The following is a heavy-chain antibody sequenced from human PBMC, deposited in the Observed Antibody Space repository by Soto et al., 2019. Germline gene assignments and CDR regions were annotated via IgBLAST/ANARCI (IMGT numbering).Heavy chain of an antibody. D-gene: IGHD3-9*01. CDR1: GGSISSGGYY. CDR2: IYYSGST. Sequence: PSETLSLTCNVSGGSISSGGYYWSWIRQHPGKGLEWIGYIYYSGSTYYNPSLKSRVTISVDTSKNQFSLKLSSVTAADTAVYYCASSHYDILNGDYYFDNWGQGTLVTVSS. CDR3: ASSHYDILNGDYYFDN. V-gene: IGHV4-31*03. J-gene: IGHJ4*02.